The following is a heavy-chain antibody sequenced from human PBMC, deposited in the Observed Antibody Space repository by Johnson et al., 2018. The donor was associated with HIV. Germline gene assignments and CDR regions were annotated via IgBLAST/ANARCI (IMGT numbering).Heavy chain of an antibody. CDR1: GFTFSNYG. Sequence: QVQLVESGGGVVQPGRSLSLSCAASGFTFSNYGMHWVRQAPGKGLEWVAIIWYDGSNKYYADSVKGRFTISRDNSKNTLYLQMNSLRAEDTAVYYCSPAGPDALGSWGQGTMVTVSP. V-gene: IGHV3-33*01. CDR3: SPAGPDALGS. J-gene: IGHJ3*02. D-gene: IGHD6-13*01. CDR2: IWYDGSNK.